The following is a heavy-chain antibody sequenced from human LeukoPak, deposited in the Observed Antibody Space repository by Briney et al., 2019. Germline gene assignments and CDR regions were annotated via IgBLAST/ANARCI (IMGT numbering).Heavy chain of an antibody. CDR2: IYYSGST. Sequence: SETLSLTCTVSGGSISSYYWSWTRQPPGKGLEWIGYIYYSGSTNYNPSLKSRVTISVDTSKNQFSLKLSSVTAADTDVYYCARGTGGYDILTGYYHYYYYGMDVWGQGTTVTVSS. CDR1: GGSISSYY. CDR3: ARGTGGYDILTGYYHYYYYGMDV. D-gene: IGHD3-9*01. J-gene: IGHJ6*02. V-gene: IGHV4-59*12.